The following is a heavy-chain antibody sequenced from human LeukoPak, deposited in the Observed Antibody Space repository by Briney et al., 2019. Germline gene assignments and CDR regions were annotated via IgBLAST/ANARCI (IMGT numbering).Heavy chain of an antibody. J-gene: IGHJ6*03. CDR1: GGSISSYY. CDR3: ARDRYSSGWQHYYYMDL. D-gene: IGHD6-19*01. CDR2: IYYSGST. Sequence: PSETLSLTCTVSGGSISSYYWSWIRQPPGKGLEWIGYIYYSGSTNYNPSLKSRVTISVDTSKNQFSLKLSSVTAADTAVYYCARDRYSSGWQHYYYMDLWGKGTTVTVSS. V-gene: IGHV4-59*01.